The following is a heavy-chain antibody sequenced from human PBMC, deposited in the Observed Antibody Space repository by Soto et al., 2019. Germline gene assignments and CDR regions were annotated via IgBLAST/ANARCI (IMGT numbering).Heavy chain of an antibody. CDR1: GFTLSSHS. V-gene: IGHV3-30*04. CDR2: ISYDGSIQ. Sequence: QVQLVESGGGAVQPGRSLTLSCAPSGFTLSSHSMHWVRQAPGKGLEWVAVISYDGSIQYYAASVKGRFTISRDISKNTMYVEMHSLRPEDTGVYYCARGPLQGRELVFDYWGQGTLVTVSS. J-gene: IGHJ4*02. CDR3: ARGPLQGRELVFDY. D-gene: IGHD1-7*01.